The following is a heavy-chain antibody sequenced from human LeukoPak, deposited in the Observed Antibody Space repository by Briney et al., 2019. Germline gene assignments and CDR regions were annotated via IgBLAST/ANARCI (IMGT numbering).Heavy chain of an antibody. CDR3: AGNVDTAMVTFDY. J-gene: IGHJ4*02. CDR1: GGSISSRPYS. V-gene: IGHV4-39*07. CDR2: IYYSGST. D-gene: IGHD5-18*01. Sequence: SETLSLTCTVSGGSISSRPYSWGWIRQPPGKGLEWIGSIYYSGSTYYNPSLKSRVTISVDTSKNQFSLKLSSVTAADTAVYYCAGNVDTAMVTFDYWGQGTLVTVSS.